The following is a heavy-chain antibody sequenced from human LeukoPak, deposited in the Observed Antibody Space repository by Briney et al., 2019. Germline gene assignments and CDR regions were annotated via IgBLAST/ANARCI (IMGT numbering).Heavy chain of an antibody. CDR3: ARVLTIFVVVTPYFDY. V-gene: IGHV4-30-2*01. J-gene: IGHJ4*02. CDR1: GASISSGTYS. D-gene: IGHD3-3*01. Sequence: SQTLSLTCAVSGASISSGTYSWSWIRQPPGKGLECIGYIFHNGGTYYNASLRSRVTISADRSENQFSLELSSVTAADTAIYYCARVLTIFVVVTPYFDYWGQGTLVTVSS. CDR2: IFHNGGT.